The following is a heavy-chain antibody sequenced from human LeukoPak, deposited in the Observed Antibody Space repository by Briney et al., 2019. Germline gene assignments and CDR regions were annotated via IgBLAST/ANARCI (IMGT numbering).Heavy chain of an antibody. J-gene: IGHJ4*02. V-gene: IGHV4-39*01. Sequence: PSETLSLTCTVSGGSISSSGYYWGWIRQSPGKGLEWIGSIYYSGSTYYHPSLKSRVTISVDTSKNQFSLKLNSVTAADTAVYYCARLVVHYYDSSGYYFPIDYWGQGTLVTVSS. CDR1: GGSISSSGYY. D-gene: IGHD3-22*01. CDR2: IYYSGST. CDR3: ARLVVHYYDSSGYYFPIDY.